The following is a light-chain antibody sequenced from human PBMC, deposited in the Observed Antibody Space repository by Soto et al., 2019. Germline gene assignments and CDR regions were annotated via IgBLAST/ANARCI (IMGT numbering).Light chain of an antibody. Sequence: DIQMTQSPSTLSASVGDRVTITCRASQSISSYLAWYQQKPGKAPKVLIFDASSLESGVPSRFSGSGSGTEFTLSISGLQPDDFATYYRQQYHTYPWTFGQGTKVDIK. CDR2: DAS. V-gene: IGKV1-5*01. CDR1: QSISSY. J-gene: IGKJ1*01. CDR3: QQYHTYPWT.